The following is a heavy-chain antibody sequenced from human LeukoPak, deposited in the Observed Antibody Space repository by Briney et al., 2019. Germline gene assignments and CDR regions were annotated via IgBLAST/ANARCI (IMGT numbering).Heavy chain of an antibody. CDR2: IYYSGST. V-gene: IGHV4-39*01. D-gene: IGHD3-22*01. CDR3: ARRDYYDTYMDV. CDR1: GGSISSSSHY. J-gene: IGHJ6*03. Sequence: SETLSLTCNVSGGSISSSSHYWGWIRQPPGKGLEWIGTIYYSGSTYYNPSLKSRVTISVDTSKNQFSLNVSSVTAADTAVYYCARRDYYDTYMDVWGNGTTVTVSS.